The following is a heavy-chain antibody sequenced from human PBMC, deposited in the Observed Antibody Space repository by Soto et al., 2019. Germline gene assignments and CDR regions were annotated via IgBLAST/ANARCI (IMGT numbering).Heavy chain of an antibody. CDR2: IWYDGSNK. J-gene: IGHJ6*02. CDR3: ARDRDYYDSSGYYYYGMDV. CDR1: GFTFSSYG. V-gene: IGHV3-33*01. D-gene: IGHD3-22*01. Sequence: GGSLRLSCAASGFTFSSYGMHWVRQAPGKGLEWVAVIWYDGSNKYYADSVKGRFTISRDNSKNTLYLQMNSLRAEDTAVYYCARDRDYYDSSGYYYYGMDVWGQGTTVTVSS.